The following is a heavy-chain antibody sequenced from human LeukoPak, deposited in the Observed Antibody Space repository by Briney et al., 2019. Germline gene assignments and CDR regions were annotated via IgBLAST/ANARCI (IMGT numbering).Heavy chain of an antibody. Sequence: GESLKISCKGSGYSFTSYWLSWVRQAPGQGLEWMGWISAYNGNTNYAQKLQGRVTMTTDTSTSTAYMELRSLRSDDTAVYYCASGPGHDYAAPKFDPWGQGTLVTVSS. J-gene: IGHJ5*02. CDR1: GYSFTSYW. CDR3: ASGPGHDYAAPKFDP. CDR2: ISAYNGNT. D-gene: IGHD4-17*01. V-gene: IGHV1-18*04.